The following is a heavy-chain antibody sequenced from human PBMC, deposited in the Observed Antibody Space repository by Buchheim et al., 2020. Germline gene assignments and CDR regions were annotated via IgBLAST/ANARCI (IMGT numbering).Heavy chain of an antibody. V-gene: IGHV3-30*18. CDR1: GFTFSSYG. Sequence: QVQLVESGGGVVQPGRSLRLSCAASGFTFSSYGMHWVRQAPGKGLEWVAVISYDGSNKYYADSVKGRFTISRDNSKNTLYLQMNSLRAEDTAVYYCAKDQMSGGTYYYYGMDVWGQGTT. CDR2: ISYDGSNK. D-gene: IGHD5-24*01. J-gene: IGHJ6*02. CDR3: AKDQMSGGTYYYYGMDV.